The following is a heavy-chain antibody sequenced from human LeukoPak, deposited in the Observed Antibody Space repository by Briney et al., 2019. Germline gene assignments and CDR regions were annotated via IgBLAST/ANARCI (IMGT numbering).Heavy chain of an antibody. CDR2: IYYSGST. Sequence: SQTLSLTCTVSGGSISSGGYYWSWIRQHPGKGLVWIGYIYYSGSTNYNPSLKSRVTISVDTSKNQFSLKLSSVTAADAAVYYCARVVYDSSSWALGMDVWGQGTTVTVSS. CDR3: ARVVYDSSSWALGMDV. CDR1: GGSISSGGYY. V-gene: IGHV4-61*08. J-gene: IGHJ6*02. D-gene: IGHD6-13*01.